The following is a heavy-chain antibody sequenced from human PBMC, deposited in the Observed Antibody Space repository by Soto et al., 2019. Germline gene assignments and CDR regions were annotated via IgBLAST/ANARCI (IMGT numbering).Heavy chain of an antibody. CDR2: MNPNSGNT. CDR3: ARGPTWGWWYFDL. D-gene: IGHD7-27*01. CDR1: GYTFTSYD. Sequence: QVQLVQSGAEVKKPGASVKVSCKASGYTFTSYDINWVRQATGQGLEWMGWMNPNSGNTGYAQKFQARVXXTXNXXISTAYMELSSLRSEDTAVYYCARGPTWGWWYFDLWGRGTLVTVSS. V-gene: IGHV1-8*01. J-gene: IGHJ2*01.